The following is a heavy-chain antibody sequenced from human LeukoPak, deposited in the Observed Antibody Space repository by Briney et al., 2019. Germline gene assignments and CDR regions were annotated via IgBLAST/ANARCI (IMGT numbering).Heavy chain of an antibody. Sequence: TGGSLRLPCAASGFTFSSYAMSWVRQAPGKGLEWVSSISGGAASTDYVDSVKGRFTISRDNSKNTLYLQMNSLRAEDTAVYYCAKYGIEVAGKALPDWWGQGTLVTVSS. J-gene: IGHJ4*02. CDR3: AKYGIEVAGKALPDW. D-gene: IGHD6-19*01. CDR2: ISGGAAST. V-gene: IGHV3-23*01. CDR1: GFTFSSYA.